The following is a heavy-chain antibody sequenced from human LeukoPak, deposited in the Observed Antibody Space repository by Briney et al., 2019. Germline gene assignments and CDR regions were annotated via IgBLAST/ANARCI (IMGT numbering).Heavy chain of an antibody. CDR3: ARGAVRGVINYFDP. Sequence: GASVKVSCKVSGYTLTELSMHWVRQAPGKGLEWMGGFDPEDGETIYAQKFQGRVTMTEDTSTDTAYMELRSLRSEDTAVYHCARGAVRGVINYFDPWGQGTLVTVSS. D-gene: IGHD3-10*01. CDR1: GYTLTELS. CDR2: FDPEDGET. J-gene: IGHJ5*02. V-gene: IGHV1-24*01.